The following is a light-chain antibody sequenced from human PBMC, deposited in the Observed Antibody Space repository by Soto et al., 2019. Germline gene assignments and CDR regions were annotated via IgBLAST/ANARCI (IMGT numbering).Light chain of an antibody. Sequence: QSVLTQPPSVSGAPGQRVTISCTGSSPNIGARYDVHWYQQLPGTAPKLLIYGNSNRPSGVPDRFSGSKSGTSASLAITGLQAEDEADYYCQSYDSSLSGYYVFGTGTKLTVL. CDR1: SPNIGARYD. J-gene: IGLJ1*01. V-gene: IGLV1-40*01. CDR3: QSYDSSLSGYYV. CDR2: GNS.